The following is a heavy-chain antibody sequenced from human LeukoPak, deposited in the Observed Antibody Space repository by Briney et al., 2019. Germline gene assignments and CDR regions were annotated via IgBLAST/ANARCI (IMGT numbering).Heavy chain of an antibody. Sequence: GGSLRLSCAASGFTFSSYAMHWVRQAPGKGLEWVAVISYDGSNRYYADSVKGRFTISRDNSKNTLYLQMNRLRAEDTAVYYCARDNVVSSGYSYGYQGGNWFDPWGQGTLVTVSS. J-gene: IGHJ5*02. V-gene: IGHV3-30*01. CDR2: ISYDGSNR. D-gene: IGHD5-18*01. CDR3: ARDNVVSSGYSYGYQGGNWFDP. CDR1: GFTFSSYA.